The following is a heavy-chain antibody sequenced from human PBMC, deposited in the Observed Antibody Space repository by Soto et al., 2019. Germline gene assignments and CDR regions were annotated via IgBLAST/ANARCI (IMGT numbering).Heavy chain of an antibody. D-gene: IGHD6-19*01. CDR2: IWYDGSNK. CDR3: ARDRYSSGWYDLDY. CDR1: GFTFSSYG. V-gene: IGHV3-33*01. J-gene: IGHJ4*02. Sequence: QVQLVESGGGVVQPGRSLRLSCAASGFTFSSYGMHWVRQAPGKGLEWVAVIWYDGSNKYYAESVKGRFTISRDNSKNTLYLQVNSLRAEDTAVYYCARDRYSSGWYDLDYWGQGTLVTVSS.